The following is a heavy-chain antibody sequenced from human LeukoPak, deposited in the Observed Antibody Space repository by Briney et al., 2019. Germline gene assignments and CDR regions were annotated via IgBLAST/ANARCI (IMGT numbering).Heavy chain of an antibody. CDR1: GFILSNHA. J-gene: IGHJ4*02. D-gene: IGHD5-18*01. V-gene: IGHV3-23*01. CDR2: SSGSGRTI. Sequence: GGSMRLSCAASGFILSNHAMSWVRQAPGKGLQWIAVSSGSGRTIEYEDSVEGRFTISRDNSKNTLSLQMNSLRVKDTAIYYCTKNVMVKRYIDYWGQGTVVTVSS. CDR3: TKNVMVKRYIDY.